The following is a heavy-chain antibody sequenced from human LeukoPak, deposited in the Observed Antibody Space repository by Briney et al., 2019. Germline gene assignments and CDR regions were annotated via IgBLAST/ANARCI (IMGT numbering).Heavy chain of an antibody. CDR1: GFTFSSYA. Sequence: PGGSLRLSCAASGFTFSSYAMSWVRQAPGKRLEWVSAISGSGGDTFYADSVKGRFTISRDNSKNTLYLRMNSLRAEDTAVYYCAKDLLVGATKGNYWGQGTLVTVSS. V-gene: IGHV3-23*01. CDR3: AKDLLVGATKGNY. CDR2: ISGSGGDT. J-gene: IGHJ4*02. D-gene: IGHD1-26*01.